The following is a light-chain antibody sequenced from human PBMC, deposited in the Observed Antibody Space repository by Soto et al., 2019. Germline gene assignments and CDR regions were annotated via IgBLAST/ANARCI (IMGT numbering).Light chain of an antibody. CDR3: QQYNSSPFP. CDR1: QSISSW. Sequence: DIQMTQSPSTLSASVGDRVTITCRASQSISSWLAWYQQKPGKAPKLLIYKASSLESGVPSRFSGSGSGTEFTLTISSLQPDDFATYYCQQYNSSPFPFGPGTKVDIK. J-gene: IGKJ3*01. CDR2: KAS. V-gene: IGKV1-5*03.